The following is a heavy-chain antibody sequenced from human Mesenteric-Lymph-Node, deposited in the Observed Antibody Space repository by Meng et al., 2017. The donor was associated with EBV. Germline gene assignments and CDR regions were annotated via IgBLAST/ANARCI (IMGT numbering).Heavy chain of an antibody. Sequence: LESGGGLVQPGGSLRLSCAASGFTISPYVMNWVRQAPGKGLEWVSGISGSGDTTYYADSVRGRFTISRDNFKNTLYLQMNSLRAEDTAVYYCAKEYSSGWFDWGQGTLVTVSS. CDR3: AKEYSSGWFD. J-gene: IGHJ4*02. D-gene: IGHD6-19*01. CDR1: GFTISPYV. CDR2: ISGSGDTT. V-gene: IGHV3-23*01.